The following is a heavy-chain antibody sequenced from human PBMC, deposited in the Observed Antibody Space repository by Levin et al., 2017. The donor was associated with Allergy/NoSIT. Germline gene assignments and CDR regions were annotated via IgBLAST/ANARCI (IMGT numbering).Heavy chain of an antibody. CDR1: GGSFSGYY. CDR3: ARGVDVDTTMDDAFDI. J-gene: IGHJ3*02. V-gene: IGHV4-34*01. D-gene: IGHD5-18*01. CDR2: INHSGST. Sequence: SQTLSLTCAVYGGSFSGYYWTWIRQPPGKGLEWIGEINHSGSTTYNPSLKSRVTISVDTSKRQISLKLSSVTAADTAVYYCARGVDVDTTMDDAFDIWGQGTMVTVSS.